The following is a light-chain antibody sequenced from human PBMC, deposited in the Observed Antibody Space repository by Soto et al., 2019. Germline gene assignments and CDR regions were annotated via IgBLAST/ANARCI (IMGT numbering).Light chain of an antibody. CDR1: QRVSSNY. J-gene: IGKJ1*01. Sequence: PGESATLSCRASQRVSSNYLAWYQQKPGQAPRLLIYGASSRATGIPDRFSGSGSGTDFTLTISRLEPEDFAVYYCQHYVKSPRTFGQGTKVEI. CDR3: QHYVKSPRT. CDR2: GAS. V-gene: IGKV3-20*01.